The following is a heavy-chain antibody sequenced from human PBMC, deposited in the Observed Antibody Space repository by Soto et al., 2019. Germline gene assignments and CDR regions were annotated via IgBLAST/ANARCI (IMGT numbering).Heavy chain of an antibody. D-gene: IGHD6-6*01. CDR3: ARDLGPRIAARPSWFDP. CDR2: IIPIFGTA. V-gene: IGHV1-69*13. Sequence: SVKVSCKASGGTFSSYAISRVRQAPGQGLEWMGGIIPIFGTANYAQKFQGRVTITADESTSTAYMELSSLRSEDTAVYYCARDLGPRIAARPSWFDPWGQGTLVTVSS. J-gene: IGHJ5*02. CDR1: GGTFSSYA.